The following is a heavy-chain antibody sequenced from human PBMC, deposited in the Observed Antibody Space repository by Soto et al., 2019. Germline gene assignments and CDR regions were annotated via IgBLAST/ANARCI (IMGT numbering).Heavy chain of an antibody. Sequence: XETLFVTFAVSGGSSNTYYWSWIRQLPGKGLEWIGYVDYSGNSDSSPSLKSRVTISIDTSKKQVSLKLNSVTAADTAVYYCARNWFSVAGRFRFDYWGQGNPVTVSS. V-gene: IGHV4-59*01. D-gene: IGHD6-19*01. CDR1: GGSSNTYY. CDR2: VDYSGNS. CDR3: ARNWFSVAGRFRFDY. J-gene: IGHJ4*02.